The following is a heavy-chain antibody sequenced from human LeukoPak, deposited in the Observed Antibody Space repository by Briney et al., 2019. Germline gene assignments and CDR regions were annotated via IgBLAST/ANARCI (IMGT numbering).Heavy chain of an antibody. D-gene: IGHD4-17*01. CDR2: IFRSGNT. V-gene: IGHV4-59*04. CDR3: ARTRHDFGDYDDAFDI. J-gene: IGHJ3*02. Sequence: SETLSLTCTVSGGSISSYYWSWIRQPPGKGLEWTGTIFRSGNTHFHPSLKSRLTMSVDTSKNQISLELRSVTAADTAMYYCARTRHDFGDYDDAFDIWGQGTMVIVSS. CDR1: GGSISSYY.